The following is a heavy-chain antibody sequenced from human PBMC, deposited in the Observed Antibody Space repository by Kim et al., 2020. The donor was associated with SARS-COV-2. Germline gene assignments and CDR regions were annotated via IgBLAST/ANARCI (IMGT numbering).Heavy chain of an antibody. J-gene: IGHJ4*02. V-gene: IGHV3-21*01. CDR3: VRKIRLPRPLTD. CDR2: ISGTSNHS. CDR1: GFTFSTYY. Sequence: GGSLRLSCKASGFTFSTYYMNWVRQAPGKGLEWVSSISGTSNHSDYADSVKGRFTISRDNSDNSVFLQMNSLRVEDTAVYYCVRKIRLPRPLTDWGQGALVTVSS.